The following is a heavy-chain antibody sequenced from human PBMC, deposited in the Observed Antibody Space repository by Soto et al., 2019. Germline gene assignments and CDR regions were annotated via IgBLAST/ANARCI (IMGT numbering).Heavy chain of an antibody. CDR1: GFTFRDYA. Sequence: HPGGSLRLSCTASGFTFRDYAMSWVRQAPGKGLEWVGFIRSKAYGGTTDYAASVKARFTISRDDSKSIAYLQMNSLKTEDTAVYYCIRGATHYYYCGMDVWGQGTTVTVSS. D-gene: IGHD5-12*01. V-gene: IGHV3-49*04. J-gene: IGHJ6*02. CDR3: IRGATHYYYCGMDV. CDR2: IRSKAYGGTT.